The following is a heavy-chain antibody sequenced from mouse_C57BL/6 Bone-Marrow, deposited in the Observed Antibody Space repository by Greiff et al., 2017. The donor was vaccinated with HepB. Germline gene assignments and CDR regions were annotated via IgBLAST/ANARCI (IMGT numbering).Heavy chain of an antibody. V-gene: IGHV5-6*02. CDR3: ARRVRVFFDY. D-gene: IGHD2-1*01. CDR2: ISSGGSYT. J-gene: IGHJ2*01. CDR1: GFTFSSYG. Sequence: EVKLVESGGDLVKPGGSLKLSCAASGFTFSSYGMSWVRQTPDKRLEWVATISSGGSYTYYPDSVKGRVTISRDNAKNTRYLQLSSLKSEDTAMYYCARRVRVFFDYWGQGTTLTVSS.